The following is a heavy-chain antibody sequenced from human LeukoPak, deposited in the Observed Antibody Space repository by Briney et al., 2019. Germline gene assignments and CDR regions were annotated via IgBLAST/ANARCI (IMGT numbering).Heavy chain of an antibody. CDR2: ISTYNGDT. D-gene: IGHD2-2*02. J-gene: IGHJ4*02. V-gene: IGHV1-18*01. CDR1: GYTFTNHG. CDR3: ARDCSSTSCYNVY. Sequence: ASVKVSCKASGYTFTNHGFSWVRQAPGQGLEWMGWISTYNGDTNYAQNLQGRVTITTDTSTSTAYTEMRSLRSDDTAVYYCARDCSSTSCYNVYWGQGTLVTVSS.